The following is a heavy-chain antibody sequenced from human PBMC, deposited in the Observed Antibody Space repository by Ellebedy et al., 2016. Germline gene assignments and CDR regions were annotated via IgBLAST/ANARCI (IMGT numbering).Heavy chain of an antibody. CDR3: ARGTGYYGSGSYRYFDY. Sequence: SETLSLXXAAYGAPFSGYYWSSIRQPPGKGLEWIGEINHSGSTNYNPSLKSRVTISVDTSKNQFSLKLSSVTAADTAVYYCARGTGYYGSGSYRYFDYWGQGTLVTVSS. V-gene: IGHV4-34*01. J-gene: IGHJ4*02. CDR1: GAPFSGYY. CDR2: INHSGST. D-gene: IGHD3-10*01.